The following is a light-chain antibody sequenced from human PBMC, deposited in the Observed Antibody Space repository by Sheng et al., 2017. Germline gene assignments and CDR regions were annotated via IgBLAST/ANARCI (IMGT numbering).Light chain of an antibody. J-gene: IGKJ2*01. CDR1: QGITTS. CDR3: QQVTIYPYT. Sequence: DIQMTQSPSSLSASVGDRVTITCRASQGITTSLAWYQQKPGKAPKLLVYAASRLESGVPARFSGGGSGTDFTLTISSLQPEDFATYYCQQVTIYPYTFGQGTKLEIK. CDR2: AAS. V-gene: IGKV1-NL1*01.